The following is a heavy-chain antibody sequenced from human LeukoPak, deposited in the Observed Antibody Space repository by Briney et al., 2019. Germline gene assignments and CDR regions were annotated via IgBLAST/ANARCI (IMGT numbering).Heavy chain of an antibody. D-gene: IGHD3-10*01. J-gene: IGHJ4*02. Sequence: SQTLSLTCTVSGCSISSGGYYGSWIRQPPGKGLEWIGEISHSGSTKYKPSLKTRVTISLDTSNNRFSLNLTSVTAADTAVYYCAGGWGSGSLLNWGQGALVTVSS. CDR1: GCSISSGGYY. CDR3: AGGWGSGSLLN. CDR2: ISHSGST. V-gene: IGHV4-30-2*01.